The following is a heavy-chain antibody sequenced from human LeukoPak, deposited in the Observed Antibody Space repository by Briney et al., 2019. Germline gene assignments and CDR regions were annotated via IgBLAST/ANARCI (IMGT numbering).Heavy chain of an antibody. J-gene: IGHJ4*02. CDR2: IDWNSGSI. Sequence: GGSLRLSCAASGFTFDDYSMHWVRQPPGKGLEWLSGIDWNSGSIGYADSVKGRFTISRDDAKNSLYLQMNSLRADDTAFYYCAKDFSFAATSYYFDFWGRGTLVTVSS. CDR3: AKDFSFAATSYYFDF. V-gene: IGHV3-9*01. CDR1: GFTFDDYS. D-gene: IGHD2-15*01.